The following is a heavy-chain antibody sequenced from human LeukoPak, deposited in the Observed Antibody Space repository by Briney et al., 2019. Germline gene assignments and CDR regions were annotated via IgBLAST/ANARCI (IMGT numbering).Heavy chain of an antibody. V-gene: IGHV1-69*13. CDR2: IIPIFDKT. J-gene: IGHJ4*02. Sequence: GASVKVSCKASGGTFSNSVISWVRQAPGQGLEWMGGIIPIFDKTNYAQKFQDRVTITADESTSTAYMELSTLRSEDTAVYYCGRDSGNDFGANWGQGTLVTVSS. CDR3: GRDSGNDFGAN. CDR1: GGTFSNSV. D-gene: IGHD4-17*01.